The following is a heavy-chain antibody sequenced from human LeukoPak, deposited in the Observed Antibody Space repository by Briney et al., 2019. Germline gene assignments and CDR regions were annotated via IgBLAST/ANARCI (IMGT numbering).Heavy chain of an antibody. CDR2: IKQDGSEK. D-gene: IGHD4-17*01. J-gene: IGHJ5*02. CDR1: GFTFSSYW. V-gene: IGHV3-7*01. Sequence: GGSLRLSCAASGFTFSSYWMSWVRQAPGKGLEWVANIKQDGSEKYYVDSVKGRFTISRDNAKNSLYLQMNGLRAEDTAVYYCARDHFVIGNGDYDNWFDPWGQGTLVTVSS. CDR3: ARDHFVIGNGDYDNWFDP.